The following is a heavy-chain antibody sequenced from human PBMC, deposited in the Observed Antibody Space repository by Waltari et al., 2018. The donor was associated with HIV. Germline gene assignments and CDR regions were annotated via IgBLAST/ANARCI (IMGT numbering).Heavy chain of an antibody. CDR2: IYHSGST. J-gene: IGHJ4*02. CDR3: ARAVYNYDSSGYPDY. D-gene: IGHD3-22*01. Sequence: QVQLQESGPGLVKPSGTLSLTCAVSGGSISSSNWWSWVRQPPGKGLELILEIYHSGSTNYNPSLKSRVTISVDKSKNQFSLKLSSVTAADTAVYYCARAVYNYDSSGYPDYWGQGTLVTVSS. CDR1: GGSISSSNW. V-gene: IGHV4-4*02.